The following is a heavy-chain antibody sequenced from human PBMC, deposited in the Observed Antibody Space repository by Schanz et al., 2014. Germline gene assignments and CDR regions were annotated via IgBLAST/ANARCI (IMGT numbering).Heavy chain of an antibody. D-gene: IGHD2-8*02. CDR1: GFSFGNYG. J-gene: IGHJ4*02. CDR3: AKTLFPGGTQTFGN. Sequence: EVHLLESGGGLVPPGGSLRLSCAASGFSFGNYGMSWVRQAPGKGLEWVSGFDAHDGRAYYADSAKGRFTISRDNSKSTLYVEMNSLRVEDTAVYYCAKTLFPGGTQTFGNWGRGTLVTVSS. V-gene: IGHV3-23*01. CDR2: FDAHDGRA.